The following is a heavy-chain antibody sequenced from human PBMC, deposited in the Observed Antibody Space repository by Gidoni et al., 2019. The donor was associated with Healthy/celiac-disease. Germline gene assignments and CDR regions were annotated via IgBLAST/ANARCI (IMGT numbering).Heavy chain of an antibody. V-gene: IGHV4-38-2*01. D-gene: IGHD3-10*01. CDR1: GYSISSGYY. Sequence: QVQLQESGPGLVKPSETLSLTCAVSGYSISSGYYWGWIRQPPGKGLEWIGSIYHSGSTYYNPSLKSRVTISVDTSKNQFSLKLSSVTAADTAVYYCARHVVSLYYGSGSKWAFDIWGQGTMVTVSS. CDR3: ARHVVSLYYGSGSKWAFDI. J-gene: IGHJ3*02. CDR2: IYHSGST.